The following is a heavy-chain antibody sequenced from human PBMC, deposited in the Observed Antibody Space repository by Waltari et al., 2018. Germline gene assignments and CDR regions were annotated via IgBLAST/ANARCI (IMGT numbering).Heavy chain of an antibody. D-gene: IGHD6-19*01. V-gene: IGHV1-8*01. J-gene: IGHJ4*02. CDR1: GYTFPSYD. Sequence: QVQLVQSGAEVKKPGASVKVSCKASGYTFPSYDVNWVRRATGPGLEWMGWMNPNSGNTGYAQKFQGRVTMTRNTSISTAYMELSSLRSEDTAVYYCARFTSSGWYLPVGWGQGTLVTVSS. CDR3: ARFTSSGWYLPVG. CDR2: MNPNSGNT.